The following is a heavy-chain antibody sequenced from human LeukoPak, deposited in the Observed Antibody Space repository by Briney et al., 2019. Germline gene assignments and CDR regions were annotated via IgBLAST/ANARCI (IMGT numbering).Heavy chain of an antibody. D-gene: IGHD6-13*01. CDR3: ARTDSSSWYAY. J-gene: IGHJ4*02. V-gene: IGHV4-34*01. CDR1: GGSFSDYY. Sequence: SETLSLTCAVYGGSFSDYYWGWIRQPPGKGLEWIGSIYYSGSTYFNPSLKSRVTISVDTSKNQFSLKLSSVTAADTAVYYCARTDSSSWYAYWGQGTLVTVSS. CDR2: IYYSGST.